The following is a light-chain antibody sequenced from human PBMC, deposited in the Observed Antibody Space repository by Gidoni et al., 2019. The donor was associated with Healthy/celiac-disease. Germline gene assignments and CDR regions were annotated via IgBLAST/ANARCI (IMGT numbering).Light chain of an antibody. Sequence: DIQMTQSPSSLSASVGDRVTITCRASQGISNYLAWYQQKPGKVPKLLIYASSTLQSGVPSRFSGSGSGTDFTLTISSLQPEDVATYYCQKYNSAPPEVSFGPXTKVDIK. V-gene: IGKV1-27*01. CDR1: QGISNY. CDR3: QKYNSAPPEVS. CDR2: ASS. J-gene: IGKJ3*01.